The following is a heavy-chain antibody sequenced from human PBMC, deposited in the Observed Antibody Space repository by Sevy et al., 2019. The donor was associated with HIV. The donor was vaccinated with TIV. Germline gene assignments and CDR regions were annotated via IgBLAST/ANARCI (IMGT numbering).Heavy chain of an antibody. CDR2: INPDNGAT. CDR1: GYYFTLYS. D-gene: IGHD6-13*01. CDR3: ARGVAAPALGHLEY. V-gene: IGHV1-2*06. J-gene: IGHJ4*02. Sequence: ASVKVSCKTSGYYFTLYSLSWVRQAPGQGLEWMGRINPDNGATKYAQKFQGRVTMTRDTSISTFYMDLSRLRSDDTAVYYCARGVAAPALGHLEYWGQGTLVTVSS.